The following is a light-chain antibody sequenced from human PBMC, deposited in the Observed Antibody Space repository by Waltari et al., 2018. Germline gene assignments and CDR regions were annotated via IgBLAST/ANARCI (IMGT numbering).Light chain of an antibody. CDR3: QQYGSSLTLT. V-gene: IGKV3-20*01. Sequence: EIVLTQSPDTLSLSPGERATLSCRASQTVDNSYLGWYQQKPGQAPRLLIFGASNRATGIPDRFTGSGSGTDFTLTISRLEPEDFTVYYCQQYGSSLTLTFGQGTRLEIK. CDR2: GAS. J-gene: IGKJ5*01. CDR1: QTVDNSY.